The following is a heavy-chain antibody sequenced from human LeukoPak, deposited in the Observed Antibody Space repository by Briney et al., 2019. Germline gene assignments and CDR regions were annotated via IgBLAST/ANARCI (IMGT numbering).Heavy chain of an antibody. D-gene: IGHD2-2*01. CDR3: AKIRGGSTSSELGDLYYYYYGMDV. CDR1: GSTFSSYG. J-gene: IGHJ6*02. CDR2: ISYDGSNK. V-gene: IGHV3-30*18. Sequence: GRSLRLSCAASGSTFSSYGMHWVRQAPGKGLEWVAVISYDGSNKYYADSVKGRFTISRDNSKNTLYLQMNSLRAEDTAVYYCAKIRGGSTSSELGDLYYYYYGMDVWGQGTTVTVSS.